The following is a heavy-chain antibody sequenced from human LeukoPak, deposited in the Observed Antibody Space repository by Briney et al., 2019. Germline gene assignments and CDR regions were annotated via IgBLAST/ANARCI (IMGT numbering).Heavy chain of an antibody. Sequence: GGSLRLSCAASGFTFGSYAMSWVRQAPGKGLEWVSAISGSGGSTYYADSEKGRFAISRDNSKNTLYLQMNSLRAEDTAVYYCAKFKGYCSSTSCYWMDVWGKGTTVTVSS. CDR3: AKFKGYCSSTSCYWMDV. J-gene: IGHJ6*04. V-gene: IGHV3-23*01. CDR2: ISGSGGST. CDR1: GFTFGSYA. D-gene: IGHD2-2*01.